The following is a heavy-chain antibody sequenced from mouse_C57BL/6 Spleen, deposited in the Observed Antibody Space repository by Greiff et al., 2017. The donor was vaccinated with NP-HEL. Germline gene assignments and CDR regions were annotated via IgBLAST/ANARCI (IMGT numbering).Heavy chain of an antibody. CDR2: IYPGDGDT. Sequence: QVQLKESGAELVKPGASVKISCKASGYAFSSYWMNWVKQRPGKGLEWIGQIYPGDGDTNYNGKFKGKATLTADKSSSTAYMQLSSLTSEDSAVYFCARSGVLTDPYAMDDWGQGTSVTVSS. D-gene: IGHD1-1*01. CDR1: GYAFSSYW. J-gene: IGHJ4*01. V-gene: IGHV1-80*01. CDR3: ARSGVLTDPYAMDD.